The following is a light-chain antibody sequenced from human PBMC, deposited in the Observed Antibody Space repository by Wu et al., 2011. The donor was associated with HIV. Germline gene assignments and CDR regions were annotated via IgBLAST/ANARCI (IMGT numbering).Light chain of an antibody. Sequence: EIVLTQSPATLSLSPGERATLSCRASQSVSTSLAWYQHKPGQAPRLLISATSIRATGIPARFSGSGSGTEFALTISSLQSEDFAVYYCQQYNDWPLTFGGGTRGEIK. J-gene: IGKJ4*01. CDR3: QQYNDWPLT. CDR2: ATS. CDR1: QSVSTS. V-gene: IGKV3-15*01.